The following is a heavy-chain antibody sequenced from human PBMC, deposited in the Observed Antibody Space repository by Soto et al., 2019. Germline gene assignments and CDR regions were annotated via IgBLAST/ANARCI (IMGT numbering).Heavy chain of an antibody. CDR2: ISGKNDNT. Sequence: QVQLVQSGVEVKKPGALVKVSCKASGYTFISHGVSWVRQAPGQGLEWMGWISGKNDNTNYAQRLQGRYTLTTNTSTSTAYMELRSLRSDDTVVYYCARVSSSIVVVPDYGMDVWGKGTTVTVSS. V-gene: IGHV1-18*04. J-gene: IGHJ6*04. CDR3: ARVSSSIVVVPDYGMDV. D-gene: IGHD2-15*01. CDR1: GYTFISHG.